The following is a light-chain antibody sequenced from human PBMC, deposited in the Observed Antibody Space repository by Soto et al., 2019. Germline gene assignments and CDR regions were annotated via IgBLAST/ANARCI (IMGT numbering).Light chain of an antibody. Sequence: QSVLTQPPSASGTPGQRATISCSGSSSNIGSNTVNWYQQLPGTAPKLLIYSNNQRPSGVPDRFSGSKSGTSASLAISGLQSEDEADYYCAAWDDSLNASYVFGTGTKVTVL. V-gene: IGLV1-44*01. CDR3: AAWDDSLNASYV. CDR1: SSNIGSNT. J-gene: IGLJ1*01. CDR2: SNN.